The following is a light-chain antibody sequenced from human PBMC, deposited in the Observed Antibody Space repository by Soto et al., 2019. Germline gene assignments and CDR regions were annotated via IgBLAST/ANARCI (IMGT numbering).Light chain of an antibody. CDR1: QSVSSSY. V-gene: IGKV3-15*01. J-gene: IGKJ1*01. CDR3: QQYNNWPKT. CDR2: GAS. Sequence: ENVLTQSPGTLSLSPGERATLSFRASQSVSSSYLAWYQQKPGQAPRLLIYGASTRATGIPARFSGSGSGTEFTLTISSLQSEDFAVYYCQQYNNWPKTFGQGTKVDI.